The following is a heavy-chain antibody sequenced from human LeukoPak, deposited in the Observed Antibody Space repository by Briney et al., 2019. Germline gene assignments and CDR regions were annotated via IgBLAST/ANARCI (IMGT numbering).Heavy chain of an antibody. CDR1: GGSFSGDY. CDR3: ARVPSSSWPYYFDY. Sequence: SETLSLTCAVYGGSFSGDYWNWIRQPPGKGLEWIGEINHSGSTNSNPSLKSRVTISVDRSKNQFSLKLSSVTAADTAVYYCARVPSSSWPYYFDYWGQGTLVTVSS. V-gene: IGHV4-34*01. CDR2: INHSGST. D-gene: IGHD6-13*01. J-gene: IGHJ4*02.